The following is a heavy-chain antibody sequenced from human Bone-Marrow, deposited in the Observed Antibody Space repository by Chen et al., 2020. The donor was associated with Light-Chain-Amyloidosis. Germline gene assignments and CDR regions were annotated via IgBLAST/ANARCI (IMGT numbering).Heavy chain of an antibody. CDR2: IYPDDSDA. J-gene: IGHJ4*02. Sequence: GYTFPNYWIGWVRQMPGKGLEWMGVIYPDDSDARYSPSFEGQFTISADKSITTAYLQWRSLKASDTAMYYCARRRDGYNFDYWGQGTLVTVSS. V-gene: IGHV5-51*01. CDR3: ARRRDGYNFDY. D-gene: IGHD5-12*01. CDR1: GYTFPNYW.